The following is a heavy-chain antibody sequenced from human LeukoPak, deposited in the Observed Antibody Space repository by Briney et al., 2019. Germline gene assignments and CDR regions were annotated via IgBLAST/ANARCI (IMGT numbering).Heavy chain of an antibody. V-gene: IGHV4-34*01. Sequence: SETLSLTCAVYGGSFSGYYWSWIRQPPGKGLEWIGEINHSGSTNYNPSLKSRVTISVDTSKNQFSLKLSSVTAADTAVYYCARGQFTGYFYYYYYGMDGWGQGTTVTVSS. CDR3: ARGQFTGYFYYYYYGMDG. D-gene: IGHD5-12*01. CDR1: GGSFSGYY. CDR2: INHSGST. J-gene: IGHJ6*02.